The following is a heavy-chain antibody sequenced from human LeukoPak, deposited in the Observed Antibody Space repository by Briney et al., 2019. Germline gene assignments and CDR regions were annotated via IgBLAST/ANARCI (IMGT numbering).Heavy chain of an antibody. CDR3: AREGPDIAVAGYFDY. Sequence: PGGSLRLSCAASGFTFSSYWMSWVRQAPGKGLEWVANIKQDGSEKYYVDSVKGRFTISRDNAKNSLYLQMNSLRAEDTAVYYCAREGPDIAVAGYFDYWGQGTLVTVSS. J-gene: IGHJ4*02. V-gene: IGHV3-7*01. CDR1: GFTFSSYW. CDR2: IKQDGSEK. D-gene: IGHD6-19*01.